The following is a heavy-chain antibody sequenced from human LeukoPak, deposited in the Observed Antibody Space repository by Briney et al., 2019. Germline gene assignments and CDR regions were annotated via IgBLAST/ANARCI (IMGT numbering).Heavy chain of an antibody. Sequence: TLSLTCAVSGGSFFGSHWNWVRQTPEKGLEGRGEINIRLRPNYNPALKRRGTISVETSKSQFFLKRTAVTAADTAVYYCARDPTTVVTLPYYFDFWGQET. CDR3: ARDPTTVVTLPYYFDF. CDR2: INIRLRP. J-gene: IGHJ4*02. V-gene: IGHV4-34*01. CDR1: GGSFFGSH. D-gene: IGHD4-23*01.